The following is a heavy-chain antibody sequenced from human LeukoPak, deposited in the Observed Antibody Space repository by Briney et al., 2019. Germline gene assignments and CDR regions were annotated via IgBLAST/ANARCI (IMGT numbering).Heavy chain of an antibody. J-gene: IGHJ4*02. CDR1: GGSFSGYY. CDR3: ARSAMIVLTFFDY. CDR2: IYTSGST. Sequence: SETLSLTCAVYGGSFSGYYWSWIRQPAGKGLEWIGRIYTSGSTNYNPSLKSRVTVSVDTSKNQFSLKLSSVTAADTAVYYCARSAMIVLTFFDYWGQGTLVTVSS. D-gene: IGHD3-22*01. V-gene: IGHV4-59*10.